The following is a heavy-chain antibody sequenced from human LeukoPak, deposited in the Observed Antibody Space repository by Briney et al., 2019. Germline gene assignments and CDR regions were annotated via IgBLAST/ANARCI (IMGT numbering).Heavy chain of an antibody. CDR2: IYYSGST. J-gene: IGHJ4*02. CDR3: ARVRVSSGSHPWYFDY. CDR1: RGSISSYY. V-gene: IGHV4-59*01. D-gene: IGHD3-22*01. Sequence: SETLSLTCTVSRGSISSYYGSWIRQPPGQGLEWIGYIYYSGSTDYNPSLKSRVNISVDTSKNQFSLKLSSVTAADTAVYYCARVRVSSGSHPWYFDYWGQGTLVTVSS.